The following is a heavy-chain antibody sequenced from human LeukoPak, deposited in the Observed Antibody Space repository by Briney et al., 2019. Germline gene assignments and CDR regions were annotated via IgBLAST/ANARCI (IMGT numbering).Heavy chain of an antibody. CDR3: TADEYYGSGSYYKRVPTPRGC. D-gene: IGHD3-10*01. CDR1: GFTFSDYY. V-gene: IGHV3-11*01. J-gene: IGHJ4*02. Sequence: GGSLRLSCAASGFTFSDYYMSWIRQAPGKGLEWVSYISGSGSTIYYTDSVKGRFTISRDNAKNSLYLQMNSLRAEDTAVYYCTADEYYGSGSYYKRVPTPRGCWGQGTLVTVSS. CDR2: ISGSGSTI.